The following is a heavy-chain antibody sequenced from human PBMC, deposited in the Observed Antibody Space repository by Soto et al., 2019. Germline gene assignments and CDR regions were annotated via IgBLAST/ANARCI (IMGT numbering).Heavy chain of an antibody. CDR3: ARTDTWAY. Sequence: ASVKVSCKTSGYTFTDYSMNWVRQAPGQRLEWRGWINTHNGHTQYSPRLDDRVTMTTDPSTSTAYMELKGLRSDDTAVYYCARTDTWAYWGQGTLVTVSS. J-gene: IGHJ4*02. CDR2: INTHNGHT. V-gene: IGHV1-18*04. CDR1: GYTFTDYS. D-gene: IGHD5-18*01.